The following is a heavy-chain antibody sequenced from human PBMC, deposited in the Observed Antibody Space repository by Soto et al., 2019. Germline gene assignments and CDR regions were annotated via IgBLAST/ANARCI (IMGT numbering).Heavy chain of an antibody. CDR2: SIGPGDTG. Sequence: EVQLLEAGGGLVQPGGSLRLSCAASGFSFRNYGMSWVRQAPGKGLEWLSASIGPGDTGYYADSVRGRFTISRDNSKNTLYLQLSDLGAEDTAIYYCAKDYDYGDSLPFDCWGQGTLVTVSS. J-gene: IGHJ4*02. CDR3: AKDYDYGDSLPFDC. V-gene: IGHV3-23*01. D-gene: IGHD4-17*01. CDR1: GFSFRNYG.